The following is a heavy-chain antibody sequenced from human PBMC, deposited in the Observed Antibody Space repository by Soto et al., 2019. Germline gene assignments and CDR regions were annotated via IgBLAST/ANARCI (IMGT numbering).Heavy chain of an antibody. V-gene: IGHV3-74*01. CDR2: INSDGSST. J-gene: IGHJ4*02. CDR1: GFTFSSYW. D-gene: IGHD4-17*01. Sequence: PGGSLRLSCAASGFTFSSYWMHWVRQAPGKGLVWVSRINSDGSSTSYADSVKGRFTISRDNAKNTLYLQMNSLRAEDTAVYYCARVDYGDSLYFDYWGQGTLVTVSS. CDR3: ARVDYGDSLYFDY.